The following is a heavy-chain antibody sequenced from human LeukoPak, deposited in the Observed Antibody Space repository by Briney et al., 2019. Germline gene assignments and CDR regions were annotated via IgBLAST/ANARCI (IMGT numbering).Heavy chain of an antibody. CDR2: IYHSGST. D-gene: IGHD4-23*01. V-gene: IGHV4-4*02. CDR1: GVSISGSDW. J-gene: IGHJ4*02. CDR3: ARNGGNSDVDY. Sequence: PSETLSLTCAVSGVSISGSDWWTWVRQPPGNGLEWIGEIYHSGSTNYNPSLKSRVTISVDKSKNQFSLNLRSVTAADTAVYYCARNGGNSDVDYWGQGTLVTVSS.